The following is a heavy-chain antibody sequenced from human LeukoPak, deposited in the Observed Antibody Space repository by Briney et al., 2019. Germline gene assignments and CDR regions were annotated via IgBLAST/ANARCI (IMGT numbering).Heavy chain of an antibody. J-gene: IGHJ4*02. Sequence: GGSLRLSCAASGFTFSSYGMPWVRQAPGKGLEWVAVISYDGSNKYYADSVKGRFTISRDNSKNTLYLQMNSLRAEDTAVYYCAKEGTIAAAETEFDYWGQGTLVTVSS. V-gene: IGHV3-30*18. D-gene: IGHD6-13*01. CDR1: GFTFSSYG. CDR2: ISYDGSNK. CDR3: AKEGTIAAAETEFDY.